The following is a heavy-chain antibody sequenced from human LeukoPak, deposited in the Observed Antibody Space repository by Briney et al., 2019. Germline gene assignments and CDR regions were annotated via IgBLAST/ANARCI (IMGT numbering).Heavy chain of an antibody. Sequence: SETLSLTCTVSGGSISSYYWSWIRQPPGKGLEWIGYIYYSGSTNYNPYLKSRVTISVDTSKNHSSLKLSSVPAADTAVYYCARQAGYSYGYYYYYGMDVWGQGTTVTVSS. CDR3: ARQAGYSYGYYYYYGMDV. CDR2: IYYSGST. V-gene: IGHV4-59*08. J-gene: IGHJ6*02. D-gene: IGHD5-18*01. CDR1: GGSISSYY.